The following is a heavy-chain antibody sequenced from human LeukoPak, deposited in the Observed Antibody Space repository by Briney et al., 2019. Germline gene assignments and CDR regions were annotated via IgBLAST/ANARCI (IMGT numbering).Heavy chain of an antibody. Sequence: PSETLSLTCAVYGGSFSGYYWSWIRQPPGKGLEWIGEINHSGSTNYNPSLKSRVTISVDTSKNQFSLKLSSVTAADTAVYYCATYTNRLHYWGQGTLVTVSS. V-gene: IGHV4-34*01. CDR3: ATYTNRLHY. CDR2: INHSGST. J-gene: IGHJ4*02. CDR1: GGSFSGYY. D-gene: IGHD2-8*01.